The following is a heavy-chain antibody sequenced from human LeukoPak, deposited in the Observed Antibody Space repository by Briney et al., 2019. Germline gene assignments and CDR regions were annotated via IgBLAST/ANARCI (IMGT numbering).Heavy chain of an antibody. V-gene: IGHV3-30*03. Sequence: RTGGSLKLSCAASGFTFSSYGMHWVRQAPGKGLEWVAVISYDGSNKYHADSVKGRFTISRDNARNSLYLQMNSLRAEDTAVYYCARDSELGWYFDYWGQGTLVTVSS. CDR1: GFTFSSYG. D-gene: IGHD1-7*01. J-gene: IGHJ4*02. CDR3: ARDSELGWYFDY. CDR2: ISYDGSNK.